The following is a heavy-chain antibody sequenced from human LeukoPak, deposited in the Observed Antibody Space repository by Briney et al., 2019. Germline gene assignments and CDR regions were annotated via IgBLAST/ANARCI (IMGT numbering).Heavy chain of an antibody. CDR2: IYNTGTT. J-gene: IGHJ1*01. CDR3: ARSRIAAPGTEYFQH. D-gene: IGHD6-13*01. V-gene: IGHV4-39*02. Sequence: PSETLSLTCTVSGGSISSSSFFWGWIRQIPGKRLEWFGNIYNTGTTLYNPSLKTRVTISVDTSKIHFSLSLRSVTAADTAVYFCARSRIAAPGTEYFQHWGRGTLVSVSS. CDR1: GGSISSSSFF.